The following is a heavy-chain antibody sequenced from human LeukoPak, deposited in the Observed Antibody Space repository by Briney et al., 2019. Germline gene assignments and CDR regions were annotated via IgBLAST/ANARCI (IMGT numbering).Heavy chain of an antibody. Sequence: RASVKVSCKASGGTFSSYSISRVRQAPGQGLEWMGGIIPIFDTADYAQKFQGRVTITADESTSTAYMELSSLRSEDTAVFYCARISLGAIWGYYYGMDVWGQGTTVTVSS. J-gene: IGHJ6*02. CDR1: GGTFSSYS. V-gene: IGHV1-69*13. CDR2: IIPIFDTA. CDR3: ARISLGAIWGYYYGMDV. D-gene: IGHD1-26*01.